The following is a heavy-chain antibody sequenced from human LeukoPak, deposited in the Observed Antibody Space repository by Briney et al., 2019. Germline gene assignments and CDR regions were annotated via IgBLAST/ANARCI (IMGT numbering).Heavy chain of an antibody. D-gene: IGHD1-26*01. CDR1: GDSISSYY. J-gene: IGHJ4*02. CDR3: ARNGISGSYTY. CDR2: IYTSGST. V-gene: IGHV4-4*09. Sequence: SETLSLTCTVSGDSISSYYWSWIRQPPGKGLEWIGCIYTSGSTNYNPSLKSRVAISIDTSKNQFSLKLTSVTAADTAVYYCARNGISGSYTYWGQGTLVTVSS.